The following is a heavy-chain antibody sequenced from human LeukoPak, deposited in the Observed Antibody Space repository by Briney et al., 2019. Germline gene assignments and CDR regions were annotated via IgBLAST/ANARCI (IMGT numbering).Heavy chain of an antibody. D-gene: IGHD6-13*01. CDR2: FYTSGST. CDR3: ARHVVGAAAGRLAYYYMDV. V-gene: IGHV4-61*02. Sequence: ASETLSLTCTVSGYSISSGTYYRSWIRQPAGKGLEWIGRFYTSGSTNYNPSLKSRVTISVDTSKNQFSLKLSSVTAADTAVYYCARHVVGAAAGRLAYYYMDVWGKGTTVTISS. J-gene: IGHJ6*03. CDR1: GYSISSGTYY.